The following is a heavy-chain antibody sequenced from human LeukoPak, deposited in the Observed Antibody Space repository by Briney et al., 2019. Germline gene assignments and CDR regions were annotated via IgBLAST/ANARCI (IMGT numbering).Heavy chain of an antibody. D-gene: IGHD3-3*01. CDR2: VNPNSGNT. CDR1: GYTFTSYD. CDR3: ARGRGMNYDFWSGYYDYYYYMDV. V-gene: IGHV1-8*01. Sequence: ASVKVSCKASGYTFTSYDINWVRQATGQGLEWMGWVNPNSGNTGYAQKFQGRVTMTRNTSISTAYMELSSLRSEDTAVYYCARGRGMNYDFWSGYYDYYYYMDVWGKGTTVTVSS. J-gene: IGHJ6*03.